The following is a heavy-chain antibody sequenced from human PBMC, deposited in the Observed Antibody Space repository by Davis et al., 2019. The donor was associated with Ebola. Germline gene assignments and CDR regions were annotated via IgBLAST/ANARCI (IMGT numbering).Heavy chain of an antibody. CDR3: AGSDGSYYYYGMDV. Sequence: GGSLRLSCAASGFTFSSYSMNWVRQAPGRGLEWVSYISSSSTTKYYADSVKGRFTISRDNFKNTLYLQMNSLRAEDTAVYYCAGSDGSYYYYGMDVWGQGTTVTVSS. J-gene: IGHJ6*02. V-gene: IGHV3-48*01. D-gene: IGHD5-24*01. CDR2: ISSSSTTK. CDR1: GFTFSSYS.